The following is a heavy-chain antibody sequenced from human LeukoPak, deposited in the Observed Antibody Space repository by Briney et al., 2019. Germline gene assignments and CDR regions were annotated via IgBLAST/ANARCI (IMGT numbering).Heavy chain of an antibody. CDR3: AKDNGYYDSSGYFDY. Sequence: PGGSLRLSCAASGFTFSSYGMHWVRQAPGKGLEWVAFIRYDGSNKYYADSVKGRFTISRDNSKNTLYLQVNSLRAEDTAVYYCAKDNGYYDSSGYFDYWGQGTLVTVSS. J-gene: IGHJ4*02. CDR2: IRYDGSNK. CDR1: GFTFSSYG. V-gene: IGHV3-30*02. D-gene: IGHD3-22*01.